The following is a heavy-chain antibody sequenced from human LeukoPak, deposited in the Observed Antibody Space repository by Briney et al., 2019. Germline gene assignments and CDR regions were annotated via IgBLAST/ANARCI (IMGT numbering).Heavy chain of an antibody. CDR1: GGSISSYY. J-gene: IGHJ6*03. V-gene: IGHV4-59*01. D-gene: IGHD3-3*01. CDR3: ASGVGYYYYYYMDV. CDR2: IYYSGST. Sequence: PSETLSLTCTVSGGSISSYYWSWIRQPPGKGLEWIGYIYYSGSTNYNPSLKSRVTISVDTSKNQFSLKLSSVTAADTAVYYCASGVGYYYYYYMDVWGKGTTVTISS.